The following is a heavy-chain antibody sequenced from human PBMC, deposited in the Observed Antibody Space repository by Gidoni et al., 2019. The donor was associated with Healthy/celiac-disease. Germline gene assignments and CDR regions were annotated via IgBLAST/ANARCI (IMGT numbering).Heavy chain of an antibody. D-gene: IGHD3-22*01. J-gene: IGHJ4*02. CDR1: GYTFTSYG. CDR3: ARSAGNYYDSTHFDY. Sequence: QVQLVQSVSEVKKPGASVKVSCTASGYTFTSYGISWVRQAPGQGLEWMGWISAYNGNTNYAQKLQGRVTMTTDTSTSTAYMELRSLRSDDTTVYYCARSAGNYYDSTHFDYWGQGTLVTVSS. V-gene: IGHV1-18*01. CDR2: ISAYNGNT.